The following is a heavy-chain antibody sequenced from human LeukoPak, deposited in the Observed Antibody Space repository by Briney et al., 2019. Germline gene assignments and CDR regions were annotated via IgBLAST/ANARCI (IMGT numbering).Heavy chain of an antibody. D-gene: IGHD3-22*01. J-gene: IGHJ1*01. V-gene: IGHV3-23*01. Sequence: PSETLSLTCAVSGGSISSGGYSWSWVRQAPGKGLEWVSAISGSGGSTYYADSVKGRFTISRDNSKNTLYLQMNSLRAEDTAVYYCAKDPYYYDSSGYYYAEYFQHWGQGTLVTVSS. CDR2: ISGSGGST. CDR3: AKDPYYYDSSGYYYAEYFQH. CDR1: GGSISSGGYS.